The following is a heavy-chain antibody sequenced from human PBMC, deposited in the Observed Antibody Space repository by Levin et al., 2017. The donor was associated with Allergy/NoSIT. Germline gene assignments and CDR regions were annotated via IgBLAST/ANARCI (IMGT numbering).Heavy chain of an antibody. CDR2: MYRSGST. J-gene: IGHJ4*02. V-gene: IGHV4-39*07. Sequence: SQTLSLTCNVSGGSVSSTINYWGWIRQPPGKGLEWIGSMYRSGSTYYNPSLKTRVTISVDTSKNQFSLNLTSVTAAAPAVYYCARGLVVVVRRFDSWGQGTLVTVSS. CDR1: GGSVSSTINY. D-gene: IGHD3-22*01. CDR3: ARGLVVVVRRFDS.